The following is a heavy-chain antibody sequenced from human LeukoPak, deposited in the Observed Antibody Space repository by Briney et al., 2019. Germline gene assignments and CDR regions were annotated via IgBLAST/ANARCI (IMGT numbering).Heavy chain of an antibody. CDR2: ISSSGSTI. CDR3: ASRRETV. J-gene: IGHJ6*04. V-gene: IGHV3-48*03. CDR1: GLTFSSYE. Sequence: VGSLRLSRAASGLTFSSYEMNWVGQAAGKGQEWVSYISSSGSTIYYADSVKGRFTISRDNAKNSLYLQMNSLRAEDTAVYYCASRRETVWGKGTTVTVSS.